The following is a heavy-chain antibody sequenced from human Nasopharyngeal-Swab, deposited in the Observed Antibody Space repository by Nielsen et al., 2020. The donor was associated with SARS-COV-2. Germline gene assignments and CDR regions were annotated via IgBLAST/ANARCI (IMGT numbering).Heavy chain of an antibody. D-gene: IGHD3-10*01. CDR2: ISGSGSRT. V-gene: IGHV3-23*01. J-gene: IGHJ1*01. Sequence: GESLKTSRAASGFTFSSYAISRDRQAPGKGLEWVSAISGSGSRTYYADSVKGRFTISRDNSKNTLYLQMNSLRAEDTAVFYCAKDWHGSGSYLPYFQHWGQGTLVTVSS. CDR3: AKDWHGSGSYLPYFQH. CDR1: GFTFSSYA.